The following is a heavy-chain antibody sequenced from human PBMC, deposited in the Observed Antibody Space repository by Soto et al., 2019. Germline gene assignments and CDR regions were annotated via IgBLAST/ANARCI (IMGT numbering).Heavy chain of an antibody. V-gene: IGHV4-31*03. D-gene: IGHD3-10*01. J-gene: IGHJ4*02. Sequence: SETLSLTCTVSAGSIASDEYYWNWIRYRPGKGLEWIGFIHHTGSTFYNPSLESRASISIDTSESQFSLNLASVTVADTAVYYCARRPTGSGSSFFDYWGPGTLVTVSS. CDR3: ARRPTGSGSSFFDY. CDR1: AGSIASDEYY. CDR2: IHHTGST.